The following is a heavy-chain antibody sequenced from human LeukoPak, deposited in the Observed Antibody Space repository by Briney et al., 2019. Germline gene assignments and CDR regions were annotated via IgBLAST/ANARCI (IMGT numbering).Heavy chain of an antibody. J-gene: IGHJ4*02. D-gene: IGHD2-15*01. CDR2: IYYSGST. V-gene: IGHV4-30-4*01. CDR1: GGSISSGDYY. CDR3: AREGEYCSGGSCYRNDY. Sequence: SETLSLTCTVSGGSISSGDYYWSWIRQPPGKGLEWIGYIYYSGSTYYNPSLKSRVTISVDTSKNQFSLKLSSVTAADTAVYYCAREGEYCSGGSCYRNDYWGQGTLVKVSS.